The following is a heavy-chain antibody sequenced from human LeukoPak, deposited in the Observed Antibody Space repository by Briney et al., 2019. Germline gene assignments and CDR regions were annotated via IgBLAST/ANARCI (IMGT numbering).Heavy chain of an antibody. V-gene: IGHV4-59*08. CDR3: ASTADYYDSSGPFFDI. Sequence: PSETLSLTCTVSGGSISSYYWSWIRQPPGKGLEWIGYIYYSGSTNYNPSLKSRVTISVDTSKNQFSLKLSSVTAADTAVYYCASTADYYDSSGPFFDIWGQGTMVTVSS. J-gene: IGHJ3*02. CDR2: IYYSGST. CDR1: GGSISSYY. D-gene: IGHD3-22*01.